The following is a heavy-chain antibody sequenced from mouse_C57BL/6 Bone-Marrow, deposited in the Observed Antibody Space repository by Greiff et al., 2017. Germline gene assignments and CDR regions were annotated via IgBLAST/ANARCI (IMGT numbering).Heavy chain of an antibody. D-gene: IGHD2-10*02. J-gene: IGHJ2*01. CDR3: ARWKYGVPHSYT. Sequence: VQLQQPGAELVKPGASVKLSCKASGYTFTSYWMHWVKQRPGQGLEWIGMIHPNSGSTNYNEKFKSKATLTVDKSSSTAYMQLSSLSSEDSAVYYCARWKYGVPHSYTWGQGATLTVSS. V-gene: IGHV1-64*01. CDR2: IHPNSGST. CDR1: GYTFTSYW.